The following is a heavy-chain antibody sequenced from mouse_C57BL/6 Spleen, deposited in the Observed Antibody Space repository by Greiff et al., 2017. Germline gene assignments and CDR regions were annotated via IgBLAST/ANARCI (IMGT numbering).Heavy chain of an antibody. Sequence: VKLMESGAELVRPGASVTLSCKASGYTFTDYEMHWVKQTPVHGLEWIGAIDPETGGTAYNQKFKGKAILTADKSSSTAYMELRSLTSEDSAVXYCTRGGQRTGYAMDYWGQGTSVTVSS. J-gene: IGHJ4*01. CDR3: TRGGQRTGYAMDY. CDR2: IDPETGGT. V-gene: IGHV1-15*01. CDR1: GYTFTDYE.